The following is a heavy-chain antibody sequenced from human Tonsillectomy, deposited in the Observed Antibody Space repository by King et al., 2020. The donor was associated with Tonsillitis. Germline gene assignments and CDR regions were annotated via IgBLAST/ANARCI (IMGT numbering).Heavy chain of an antibody. CDR2: IWYDGSNE. CDR3: VRGSGDPYPHACDI. D-gene: IGHD2-15*01. J-gene: IGHJ3*02. V-gene: IGHV3-33*01. CDR1: GFTFSTYG. Sequence: VQLVESGGGVVQPGRSLRLSCAASGFTFSTYGMHWVRQAPGKGLEWVAVIWYDGSNEYFADSVKCRFTISRGNSKNTLYLQMNSLRAEDTAGYSCVRGSGDPYPHACDIWGQGTMVTVSS.